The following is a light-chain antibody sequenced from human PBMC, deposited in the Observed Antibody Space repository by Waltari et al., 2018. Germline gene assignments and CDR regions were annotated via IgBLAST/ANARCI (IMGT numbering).Light chain of an antibody. J-gene: IGLJ3*02. CDR1: NGSIAANY. CDR2: END. CDR3: QSYDTSIRV. Sequence: NFVLTQPHSVSESPEKTVAISCTRNNGSIAANYVPWYQQRPGSSPTIVMYENDQRPSGVSGRFSGSIDSSSNSASLTISGLRTDDEADYFCQSYDTSIRVFGGGTKLTVL. V-gene: IGLV6-57*01.